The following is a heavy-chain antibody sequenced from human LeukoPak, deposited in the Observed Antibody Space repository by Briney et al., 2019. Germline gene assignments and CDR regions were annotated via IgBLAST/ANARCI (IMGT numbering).Heavy chain of an antibody. CDR1: GGSISSGSYY. J-gene: IGHJ3*02. CDR2: IYTSGST. V-gene: IGHV4-61*02. Sequence: SETLSLTCTVSGGSISSGSYYWSWIRQPAGKGLEWIGRIYTSGSTNYNPSLKSRVTISVDTSKNQLSLKLSSVTAADTAVYYCARDKALNDAFDIWGQGTMVTVSS. CDR3: ARDKALNDAFDI.